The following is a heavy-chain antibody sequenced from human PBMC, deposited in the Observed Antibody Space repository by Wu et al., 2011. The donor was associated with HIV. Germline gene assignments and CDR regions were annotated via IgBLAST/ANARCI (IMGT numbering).Heavy chain of an antibody. CDR3: ARGRYSSSWYGGWFDP. J-gene: IGHJ5*02. CDR1: GYTFTGYY. D-gene: IGHD6-13*01. CDR2: ISGYNGNT. V-gene: IGHV1-18*04. Sequence: QVQLVQSGAEVKKPGASVRVSCKASGYTFTGYYIHWVRQAPGQGLEWMGWISGYNGNTNYAQKLQGRVTMTTDTSTSAAYMELSSLKSEDTAVYYCARGRYSSSWYGGWFDPWGQGTLVTVSS.